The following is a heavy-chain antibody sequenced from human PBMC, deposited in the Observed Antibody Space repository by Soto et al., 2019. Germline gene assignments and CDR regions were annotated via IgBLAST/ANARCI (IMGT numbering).Heavy chain of an antibody. CDR1: GFTFSNSW. CDR3: ARGGWGYFDSGGYLWFDY. Sequence: QLVESGGGLVQPGGSLRLSCATSGFTFSNSWMTWVRQAPGKGLELVANIKHDGSEKYYLDSVKGRYTISRDNAKDSLYLQMNSLRAEDTAVYYCARGGWGYFDSGGYLWFDYWGQGTLVTVSS. J-gene: IGHJ4*02. CDR2: IKHDGSEK. V-gene: IGHV3-7*03. D-gene: IGHD3-22*01.